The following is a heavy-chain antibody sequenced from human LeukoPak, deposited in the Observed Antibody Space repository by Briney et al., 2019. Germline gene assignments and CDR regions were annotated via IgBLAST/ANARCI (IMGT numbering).Heavy chain of an antibody. J-gene: IGHJ4*02. V-gene: IGHV3-9*01. CDR3: AATSRMGYFDY. CDR2: ISWNSGSI. Sequence: PGGSLRLSCAASGFTFDDYAMHWVRQAPGKGLEWVSGISWNSGSIGYADSVKGRFTISRDNAKNSLYLQMNSLRAEDTALYYCAATSRMGYFDYWGQGTPVTVSS. CDR1: GFTFDDYA. D-gene: IGHD2-8*01.